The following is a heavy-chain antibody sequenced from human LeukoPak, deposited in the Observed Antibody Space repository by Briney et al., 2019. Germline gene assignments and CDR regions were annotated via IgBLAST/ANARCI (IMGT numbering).Heavy chain of an antibody. CDR1: GFTFSSYG. J-gene: IGHJ6*02. V-gene: IGHV3-33*01. CDR3: ARDRAGYCSSTSCPRGYYYGMDV. CDR2: IWYDGSNK. Sequence: GRPLRLSCAASGFTFSSYGMHWVRQAPGKGLEWVAVIWYDGSNKYYADSVKGRFTISRDNAKNSLYLQMNSLRAEDTAVYYCARDRAGYCSSTSCPRGYYYGMDVWGQGTTVTVSS. D-gene: IGHD2-2*01.